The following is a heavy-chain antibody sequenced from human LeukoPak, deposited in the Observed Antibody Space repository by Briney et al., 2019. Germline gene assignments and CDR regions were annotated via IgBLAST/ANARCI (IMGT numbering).Heavy chain of an antibody. CDR3: ARAQRNLGYDFWSGYYY. J-gene: IGHJ4*02. V-gene: IGHV1-69*02. Sequence: SVKVSCKASGGTFSSYIISWVRQAPGQGLEWMGRIIPILGIANYAQKFQGRVTITADKSTSTAYMELSSLRSEDTAVYYCARAQRNLGYDFWSGYYYWGQGTLVTVSS. D-gene: IGHD3-3*01. CDR2: IIPILGIA. CDR1: GGTFSSYI.